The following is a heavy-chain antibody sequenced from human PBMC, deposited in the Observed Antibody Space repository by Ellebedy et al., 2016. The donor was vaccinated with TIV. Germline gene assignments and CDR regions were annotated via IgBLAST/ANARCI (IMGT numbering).Heavy chain of an antibody. J-gene: IGHJ4*02. CDR3: AEPAALGTKAFDY. D-gene: IGHD2-2*01. CDR2: INQDGSAG. Sequence: GGSLRLSCAASGLTFSNFWMIWVRQAPGKGLEWVANINQDGSAGYYVDSVKGRFTISRDNAKNSLYLQMKSLRAEDTALYYCAEPAALGTKAFDYWGQGTLVTVSP. CDR1: GLTFSNFW. V-gene: IGHV3-7*01.